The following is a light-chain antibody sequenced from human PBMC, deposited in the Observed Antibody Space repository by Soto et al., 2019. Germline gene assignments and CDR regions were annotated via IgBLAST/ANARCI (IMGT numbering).Light chain of an antibody. J-gene: IGKJ2*01. CDR1: QSISTY. CDR3: HQSYSIPFT. Sequence: DIQMTQSPSSLSASVGDRVTITCRASQSISTYLNWYQQKPRKAPDLLIYAASSLQSGVPSRFSGSGSGTDFTLTISSLQPEDFATYFCHQSYSIPFTFGQGTSLEIK. CDR2: AAS. V-gene: IGKV1-39*01.